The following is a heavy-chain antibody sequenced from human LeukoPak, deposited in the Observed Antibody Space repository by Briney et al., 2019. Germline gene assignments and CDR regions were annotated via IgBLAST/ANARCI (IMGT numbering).Heavy chain of an antibody. CDR2: INPTITSI. J-gene: IGHJ4*02. Sequence: GGSLRLSSAPSGFTSIDVSINAGPHAPREGGWCGSSINPTITSIYYTHAVRGRVTLSRDNAKSSLYLQINSVRAQDTAVYYCVRLRRNSDRRDYYYSYNSWGQGTLVPVSS. D-gene: IGHD3-22*01. CDR1: GFTSIDVS. V-gene: IGHV3-21*01. CDR3: VRLRRNSDRRDYYYSYNS.